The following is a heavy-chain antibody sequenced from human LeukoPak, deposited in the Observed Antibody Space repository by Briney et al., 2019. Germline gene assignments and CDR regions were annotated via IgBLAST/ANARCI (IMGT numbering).Heavy chain of an antibody. Sequence: GGSLRLSCAASGFTFTSYYMHWVRQAPGQGLEWMGIINPSGGSTSYAQKFQGRVTMTRDTSISTAYMELSRLRSDDTAVYYCASAVVVVITSLGPFDIWAKGQWSPSLQ. D-gene: IGHD3-22*01. CDR1: GFTFTSYY. CDR2: INPSGGST. V-gene: IGHV1-46*01. J-gene: IGHJ3*02. CDR3: ASAVVVVITSLGPFDI.